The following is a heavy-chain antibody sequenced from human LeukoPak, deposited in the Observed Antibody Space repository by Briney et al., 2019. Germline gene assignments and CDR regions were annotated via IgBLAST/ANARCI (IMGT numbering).Heavy chain of an antibody. J-gene: IGHJ4*02. V-gene: IGHV3-48*02. CDR1: GVPFRNYV. CDR2: INHNGETI. Sequence: AGGSLRLSCAASGVPFRNYVMSWVRQAPGKGLEWVSYINHNGETIYYADSVKGRFTISGDNGKNSLYLQMNSLRDEDTAVYYCAADSDWAFHYWGQGTRVTVSS. CDR3: AADSDWAFHY. D-gene: IGHD2-21*02.